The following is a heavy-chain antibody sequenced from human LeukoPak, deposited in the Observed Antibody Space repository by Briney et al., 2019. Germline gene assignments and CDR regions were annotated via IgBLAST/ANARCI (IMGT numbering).Heavy chain of an antibody. Sequence: PGGSLRLSCAASGFTFSSYAMSWVRQAPGKGLEWVSSISSSSGNTYYADSVKGRFTISRDNAKNTLYLQMNSLRAEDTAVYYCAKYFVLMGGYDIPGLVDSWGQG. J-gene: IGHJ5*02. CDR3: AKYFVLMGGYDIPGLVDS. D-gene: IGHD5-12*01. CDR2: ISSSSGNT. CDR1: GFTFSSYA. V-gene: IGHV3-23*01.